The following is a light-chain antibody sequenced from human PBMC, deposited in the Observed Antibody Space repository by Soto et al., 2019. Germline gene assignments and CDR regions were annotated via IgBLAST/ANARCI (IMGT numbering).Light chain of an antibody. V-gene: IGLV2-8*01. Sequence: QSALTQPPSASGSPGQSVTISCTGTSSDVGGYNCVSWYQQNPGKDPKLMIYEVNKRPSGVPDRFSGSKSGNTASLTVSGLQAEDEADYYCTSYAGGNNVFGTGTKLTVL. J-gene: IGLJ1*01. CDR2: EVN. CDR1: SSDVGGYNC. CDR3: TSYAGGNNV.